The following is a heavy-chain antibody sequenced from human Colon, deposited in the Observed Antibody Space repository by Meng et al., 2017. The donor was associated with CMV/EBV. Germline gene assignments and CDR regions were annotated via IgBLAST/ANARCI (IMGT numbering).Heavy chain of an antibody. CDR1: GYTFTANH. J-gene: IGHJ4*02. CDR3: VRESWYFDF. V-gene: IGHV1-2*02. Sequence: QVQLVQSGTEVKKPGASVKVSCKTSGYTFTANHLHWVRQAPGQRLEWMGWIYPQDGGTYFAQKFQDRVTLTRDTSITTAYMELSGLTSDDTAIYYCVRESWYFDFWGEGTLVTVSS. CDR2: IYPQDGGT. D-gene: IGHD6-13*01.